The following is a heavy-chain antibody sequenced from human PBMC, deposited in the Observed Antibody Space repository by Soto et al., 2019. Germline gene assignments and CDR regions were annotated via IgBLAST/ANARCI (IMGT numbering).Heavy chain of an antibody. CDR2: ISDYNGNT. CDR1: GYSFTTYG. Sequence: QVQLVQSGAEVKKPGASVKVSCKASGYSFTTYGISWVRQAPGQGLEWMGWISDYNGNTNYEKKFQGRVTMTTDTSTRTAYMELKSLRSDDTDVYYCEREGYSSGSGSYSPPRYYGMDVWGKGTTVTVSP. V-gene: IGHV1-18*01. J-gene: IGHJ6*04. D-gene: IGHD3-10*01. CDR3: EREGYSSGSGSYSPPRYYGMDV.